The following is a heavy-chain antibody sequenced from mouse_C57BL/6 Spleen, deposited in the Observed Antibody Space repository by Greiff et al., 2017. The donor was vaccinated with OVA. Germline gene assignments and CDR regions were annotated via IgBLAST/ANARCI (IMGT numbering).Heavy chain of an antibody. D-gene: IGHD1-1*01. CDR3: ARSPYGSSWGYYAMDY. CDR2: ISSGSSTI. J-gene: IGHJ4*01. Sequence: EVQLVESGGGLVKPGGSLKLSCAASGFTFSDYGMHWVRQAPEKGLEWVAYISSGSSTIYYADTVKGRFTISRDNAKNTLFLQMTSLRSEDTAMYYCARSPYGSSWGYYAMDYWGQGTSVTVSS. V-gene: IGHV5-17*01. CDR1: GFTFSDYG.